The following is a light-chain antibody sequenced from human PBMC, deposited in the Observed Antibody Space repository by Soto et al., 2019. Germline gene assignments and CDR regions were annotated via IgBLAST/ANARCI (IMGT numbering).Light chain of an antibody. V-gene: IGLV2-23*01. CDR2: EGD. CDR1: SSDVGNYKF. Sequence: QSVLTQPASVSGSPGQSITISCTGISSDVGNYKFVSWYQHHPGKAPKLMIYEGDKRPSGVSDRFSASKSGITASLTISGLQAEDEADYYCCSYAGSSTPLIFGTGTKVTVL. J-gene: IGLJ1*01. CDR3: CSYAGSSTPLI.